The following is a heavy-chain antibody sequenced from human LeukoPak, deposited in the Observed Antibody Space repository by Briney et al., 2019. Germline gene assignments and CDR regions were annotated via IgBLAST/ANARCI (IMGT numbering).Heavy chain of an antibody. CDR3: ARAPGYGAAYYFDY. CDR2: VSYDGSYK. Sequence: GSLRLSCTASEFTFSSYEMNWVRQAPGKGLEWVAVVSYDGSYKYYADSVKGRFTISRDNSKNTLYLQMNSLRAEDTAVYYCARAPGYGAAYYFDYWGQGTLVTVSS. CDR1: EFTFSSYE. D-gene: IGHD1-1*01. V-gene: IGHV3-30*04. J-gene: IGHJ4*02.